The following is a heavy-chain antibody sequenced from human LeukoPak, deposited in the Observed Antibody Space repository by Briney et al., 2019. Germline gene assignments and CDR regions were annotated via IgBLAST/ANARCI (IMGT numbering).Heavy chain of an antibody. Sequence: PGGSLRLSCAASGFTFSSYAMHWVRQAPGKGLEWVAVISYDGSNKYYADSVKGRFTISRDNSKNTLYLQMNSLRAEDTAVYYCARGVRYYDAFDIWGQGTMVTVSS. J-gene: IGHJ3*02. D-gene: IGHD1-26*01. CDR2: ISYDGSNK. CDR1: GFTFSSYA. CDR3: ARGVRYYDAFDI. V-gene: IGHV3-30-3*01.